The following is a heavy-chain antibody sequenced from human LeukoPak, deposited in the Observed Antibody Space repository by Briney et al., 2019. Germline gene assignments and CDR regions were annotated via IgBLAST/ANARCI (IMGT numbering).Heavy chain of an antibody. D-gene: IGHD6-13*01. V-gene: IGHV3-11*05. CDR1: GFIFSNSA. CDR3: ARALYSSSWYGFDY. J-gene: IGHJ4*02. CDR2: ISSSSSYT. Sequence: PGGSLRLSCAASGFIFSNSAMHWVRQAPGKGLEWVSYISSSSSYTNYADSVKGRFTISRDNAKNSLYLQMNSLRAEDTAVYYCARALYSSSWYGFDYWGQGTLVTVSS.